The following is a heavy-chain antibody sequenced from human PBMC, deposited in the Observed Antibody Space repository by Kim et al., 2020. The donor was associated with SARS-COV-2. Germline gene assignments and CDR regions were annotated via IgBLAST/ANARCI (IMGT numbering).Heavy chain of an antibody. J-gene: IGHJ4*02. Sequence: AQKFQGRVTMTRDISTSTVYMELSSLRSEDTALYFCARSLWYGEFFPLDYWGQGSLVTVSS. D-gene: IGHD2-15*01. CDR3: ARSLWYGEFFPLDY. V-gene: IGHV1-46*01.